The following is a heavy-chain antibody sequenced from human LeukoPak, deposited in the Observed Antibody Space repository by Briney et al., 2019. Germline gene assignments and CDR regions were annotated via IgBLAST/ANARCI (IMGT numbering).Heavy chain of an antibody. CDR3: ARDLGGGSPG. J-gene: IGHJ4*02. CDR2: IYTSGRI. Sequence: SETLSLTCTVSGGSISSYYWSWIRQPAGKGLEWLGLIYTSGRINYNSSLKSRLTISVDTSKNQFSLELRSVTAADTAVYYCARDLGGGSPGWGRGTLVTVSS. CDR1: GGSISSYY. D-gene: IGHD2-15*01. V-gene: IGHV4-4*07.